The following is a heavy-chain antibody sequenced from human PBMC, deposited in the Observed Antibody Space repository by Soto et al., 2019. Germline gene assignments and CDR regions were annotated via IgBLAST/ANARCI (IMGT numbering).Heavy chain of an antibody. D-gene: IGHD5-18*01. CDR1: GGSISSGGYY. J-gene: IGHJ4*02. V-gene: IGHV4-31*03. CDR2: IYYSGST. Sequence: SETLSLTCTVSGGSISSGGYYWSWIRQHPGKGLEWIGYIYYSGSTYYNPSLKSRVTISVDTSKNQFSLKLSSVTAADTAVYYCARVNVDTAMVSDYWGQGTLVTVSS. CDR3: ARVNVDTAMVSDY.